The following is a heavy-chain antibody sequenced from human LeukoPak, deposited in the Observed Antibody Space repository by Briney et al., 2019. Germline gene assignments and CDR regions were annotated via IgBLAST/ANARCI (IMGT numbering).Heavy chain of an antibody. CDR1: GHSFTTYA. J-gene: IGHJ4*02. CDR3: ARASQPLGGLSFPDY. D-gene: IGHD3-16*02. V-gene: IGHV7-4-1*02. Sequence: ASVKVSCKASGHSFTTYALNWVRQAPGQGLEWMGWINPNTGNPTYAQGFTGRFVFSLDTSVNTAYLQISSLKAEDTAVYYCARASQPLGGLSFPDYWGQGTLVTVSS. CDR2: INPNTGNP.